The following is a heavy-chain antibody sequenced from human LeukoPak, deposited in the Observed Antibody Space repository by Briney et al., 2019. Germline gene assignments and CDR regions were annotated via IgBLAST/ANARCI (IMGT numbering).Heavy chain of an antibody. CDR2: ISSSSTYI. D-gene: IGHD1-26*01. CDR1: RFTFSTYD. CDR3: ARVLSGCETTRCELDY. J-gene: IGHJ4*02. Sequence: GGSLRLSCAASRFTFSTYDMNWVRQAPGKGLEWVSSISSSSTYIYYADSVKGRVTISRDNAKNSLYLQMNSLRAEDTAVYYCARVLSGCETTRCELDYWGQGTLVTVSS. V-gene: IGHV3-21*01.